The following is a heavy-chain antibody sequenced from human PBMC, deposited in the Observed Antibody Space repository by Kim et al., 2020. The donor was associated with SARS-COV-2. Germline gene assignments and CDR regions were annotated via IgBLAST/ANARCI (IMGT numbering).Heavy chain of an antibody. Sequence: SETLSLTCAVYGGSFSGSYCSWIRQPPGKGLEWIGEINHSGRTNYNPSLKSRVTISVDTSKNQFSLKLTSVTAADTAVYYCARRLSNTSGWGSHYCDLWGQGTLVTVSS. V-gene: IGHV4-34*01. D-gene: IGHD3-10*01. CDR3: ARRLSNTSGWGSHYCDL. CDR2: INHSGRT. CDR1: GGSFSGSY. J-gene: IGHJ4*02.